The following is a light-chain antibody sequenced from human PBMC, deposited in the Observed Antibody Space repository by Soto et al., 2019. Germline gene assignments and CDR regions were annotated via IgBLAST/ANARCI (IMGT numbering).Light chain of an antibody. J-gene: IGKJ4*01. Sequence: IQMTQSPSSVSASVGDRVTITCLASQPISSWLAWYQQKPGQPPNLLIYSASTLRSGVPSIFSGSESGTLFTLTITNLHPEDFATYYCQQASSFPLTFGGGTNVEV. CDR2: SAS. V-gene: IGKV1-12*01. CDR1: QPISSW. CDR3: QQASSFPLT.